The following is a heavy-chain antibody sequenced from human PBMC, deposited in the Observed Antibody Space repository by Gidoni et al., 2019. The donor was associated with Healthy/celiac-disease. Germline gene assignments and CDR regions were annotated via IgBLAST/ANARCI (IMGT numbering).Heavy chain of an antibody. D-gene: IGHD2-21*02. V-gene: IGHV3-30*03. CDR2: RSYDGSNK. CDR1: GFTFSSYV. Sequence: QVPLVESRGGVVQPGRSLRLSCAASGFTFSSYVMHSLRQAPGKGLEWLSVRSYDGSNKYYAESVKGRFTISRDNYKNTLYLQMNSLRDEDTAVYYCARDRGRLLMPTTAIPRDNWFDPWGQGTLVTVSS. J-gene: IGHJ5*02. CDR3: ARDRGRLLMPTTAIPRDNWFDP.